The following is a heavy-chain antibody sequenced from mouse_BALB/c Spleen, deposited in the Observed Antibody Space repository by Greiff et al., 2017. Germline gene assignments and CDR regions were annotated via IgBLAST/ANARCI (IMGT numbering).Heavy chain of an antibody. CDR2: IDPANGNT. CDR1: GFNIKDTY. V-gene: IGHV14-3*02. Sequence: EVQLQQSGAELVKPGASVKLSCTASGFNIKDTYMHWVKQRPEQGLEWIGRIDPANGNTKYDPKFQGKATITADTSSNTAYLQLSSLTSEDTAVYYCARDNYYGSPWFAYWGQGTLVTVSA. CDR3: ARDNYYGSPWFAY. J-gene: IGHJ3*01. D-gene: IGHD1-1*01.